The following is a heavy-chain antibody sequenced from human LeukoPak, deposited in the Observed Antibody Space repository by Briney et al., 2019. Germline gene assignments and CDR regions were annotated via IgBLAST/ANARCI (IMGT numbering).Heavy chain of an antibody. CDR2: IYYSGST. Sequence: SETLSLTCTVSGGSISSYYWSWIRQPPGKGLEWIGYIYYSGSTNYNPSLKSRVTISVDTSKNQFSLKLSSVTAADTAVYYCARALYGGKRGWGYYYYMDVWGKGTTVTVS. CDR3: ARALYGGKRGWGYYYYMDV. D-gene: IGHD4-23*01. J-gene: IGHJ6*03. V-gene: IGHV4-59*01. CDR1: GGSISSYY.